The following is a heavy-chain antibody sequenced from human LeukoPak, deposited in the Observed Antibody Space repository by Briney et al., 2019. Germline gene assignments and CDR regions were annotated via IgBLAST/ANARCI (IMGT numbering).Heavy chain of an antibody. V-gene: IGHV4-31*03. J-gene: IGHJ3*02. CDR2: IYYSGST. Sequence: TSQTLSLTCTVSGGSISSGGYSWNWIRQHPGKGLEWIGYIYYSGSTYYNPSLNSRVAISIDTSKNQFSLKLSSVTAADTAVYYCARDGGYGPNAFDIWGQGTMVTVSS. D-gene: IGHD5-12*01. CDR3: ARDGGYGPNAFDI. CDR1: GGSISSGGYS.